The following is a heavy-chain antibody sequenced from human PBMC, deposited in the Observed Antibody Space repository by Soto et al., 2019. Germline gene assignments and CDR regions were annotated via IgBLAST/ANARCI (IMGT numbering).Heavy chain of an antibody. CDR1: GFTFSSYW. Sequence: GGSLRLSCAASGFTFSSYWMHWVRQAPGKGLVWVSRINSDGSSTSYADSVKGRFTISRDNAKNTLYLQMNSLRAEDTSVYYCAKDTYYFDSSGYYVFDSWGQGTLVTVSS. D-gene: IGHD3-22*01. CDR3: AKDTYYFDSSGYYVFDS. CDR2: INSDGSST. V-gene: IGHV3-74*01. J-gene: IGHJ4*02.